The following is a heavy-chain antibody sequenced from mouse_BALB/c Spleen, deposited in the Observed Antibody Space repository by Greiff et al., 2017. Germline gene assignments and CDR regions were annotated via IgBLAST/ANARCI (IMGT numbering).Heavy chain of an antibody. CDR2: ISSGGST. D-gene: IGHD2-1*01. CDR3: AREGDYGNFQFAY. CDR1: GFTFSSYA. V-gene: IGHV5-6-5*01. Sequence: DVKLVESGGGLVKPGGSLKLSCAASGFTFSSYAMSWVRQTPEKRLEWVASISSGGSTYYPDSVKGRFTISRDNARNILYLQMSSLRSEDTAMYYCAREGDYGNFQFAYWGQGTLVTVSA. J-gene: IGHJ3*01.